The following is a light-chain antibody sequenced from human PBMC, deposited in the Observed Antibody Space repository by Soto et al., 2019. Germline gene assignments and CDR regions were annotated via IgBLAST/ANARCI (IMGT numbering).Light chain of an antibody. CDR2: EVS. V-gene: IGLV2-8*01. J-gene: IGLJ1*01. CDR3: SSYAGSNNFV. Sequence: QSALTQPPSASGSPGQSVTISCTGTSSDVGGYNYVSWYQQHPSKAPKLIIYEVSKRPSGVPDRFSGSKSGNTASLTVSGLQAEDEAHYYCSSYAGSNNFVFGTGTKLTDL. CDR1: SSDVGGYNY.